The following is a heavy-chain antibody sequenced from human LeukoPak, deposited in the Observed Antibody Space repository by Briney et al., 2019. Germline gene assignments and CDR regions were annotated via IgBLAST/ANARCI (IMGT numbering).Heavy chain of an antibody. CDR3: ARSLWPEDY. Sequence: GGSLRLSCAASGFTFSSYWMSWVRQAPGKGLEWVANIKQDGSEKYYVDSVKGRFTISGDNAKTSLYLQMNSLRVEDTAVYYCARSLWPEDYWGQGTLVTVSS. CDR1: GFTFSSYW. V-gene: IGHV3-7*01. J-gene: IGHJ4*02. D-gene: IGHD5-18*01. CDR2: IKQDGSEK.